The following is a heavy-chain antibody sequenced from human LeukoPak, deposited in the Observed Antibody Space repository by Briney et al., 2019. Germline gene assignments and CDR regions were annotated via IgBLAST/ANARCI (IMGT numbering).Heavy chain of an antibody. CDR1: GYTFTTYG. Sequence: ASVTVSFTSSGYTFTTYGISWVRQAPGQGLEWMGWISAYNGNTNYAQKLHGRVTMTTYTSTSTAYMELRSLRSDDTAVYYCARDDYGDYPYYFDYWGQGTLVTVSS. CDR3: ARDDYGDYPYYFDY. D-gene: IGHD4-17*01. CDR2: ISAYNGNT. J-gene: IGHJ4*02. V-gene: IGHV1-18*01.